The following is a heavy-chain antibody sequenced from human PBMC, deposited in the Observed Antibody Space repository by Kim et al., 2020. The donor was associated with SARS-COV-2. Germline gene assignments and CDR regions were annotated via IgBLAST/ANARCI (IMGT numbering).Heavy chain of an antibody. CDR1: GFTFSSYA. CDR3: TTRRITMVRGVKNWFDP. CDR2: ISGSGGST. D-gene: IGHD3-10*01. V-gene: IGHV3-23*01. Sequence: GGSLRLSCAASGFTFSSYAMSWVRQAPGKGLEWVSAISGSGGSTYYADSVKGRFTISRDNSKNTLYLQMNSLRAEDTAVYYCTTRRITMVRGVKNWFDPWGQGTLVTVSS. J-gene: IGHJ5*02.